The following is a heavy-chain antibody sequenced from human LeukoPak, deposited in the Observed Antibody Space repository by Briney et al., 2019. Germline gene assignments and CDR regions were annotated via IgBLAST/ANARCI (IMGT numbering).Heavy chain of an antibody. J-gene: IGHJ6*03. CDR3: ARHVYCRSTSCSYYYYYMDV. CDR1: GYTFNIYD. Sequence: ASVKVSCKASGYTFNIYDVHWVRQATGQGLEGMGWMNPNRGNTGYAQKFQGRVTMTRDTSISTAYMELSRLRSDDTAVYYCARHVYCRSTSCSYYYYYMDVWGKGTTVTVSS. CDR2: MNPNRGNT. V-gene: IGHV1-8*01. D-gene: IGHD2-2*01.